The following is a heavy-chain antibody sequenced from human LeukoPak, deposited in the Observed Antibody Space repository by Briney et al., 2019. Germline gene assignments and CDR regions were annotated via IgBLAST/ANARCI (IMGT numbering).Heavy chain of an antibody. CDR1: GFTFSSYA. CDR2: ISGSGYST. D-gene: IGHD1-7*01. V-gene: IGHV3-23*01. Sequence: GGSLRLSCAASGFTFSSYAMTWVRQAPGKGLEWVSSISGSGYSTYYADSVKGRFTISRDNSKNTLYLQMNSLRAEDTAVYYCAKERKYNWNYVVDYWGQGTLVTVSS. J-gene: IGHJ4*02. CDR3: AKERKYNWNYVVDY.